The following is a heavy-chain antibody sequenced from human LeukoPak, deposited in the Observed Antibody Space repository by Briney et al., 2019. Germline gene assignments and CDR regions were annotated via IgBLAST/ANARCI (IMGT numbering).Heavy chain of an antibody. V-gene: IGHV4-59*01. J-gene: IGHJ4*02. Sequence: SETLSLSCTVSGGSISSYYWSWIRQPPGKGLEWIGYIQYSGSTNYNPSLKSRVTISVDTSKKQFSLNLSSVIAADAARYYCARTVRADYVDYWGQGALVTVSS. D-gene: IGHD4-17*01. CDR3: ARTVRADYVDY. CDR2: IQYSGST. CDR1: GGSISSYY.